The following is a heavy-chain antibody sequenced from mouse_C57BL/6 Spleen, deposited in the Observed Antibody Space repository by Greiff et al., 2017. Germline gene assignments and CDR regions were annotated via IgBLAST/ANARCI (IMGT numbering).Heavy chain of an antibody. Sequence: EVQLVESGGGLVQPGGSLSLSCAASGFTFTDYYMSWVRQPPGKALEWLGFIRNKANGYTTEYSASVKGRFTISRDNSPSILYLQMNALRAEDSATYYGARYLENFDYWGQGTTLTVSS. CDR1: GFTFTDYY. V-gene: IGHV7-3*01. CDR2: IRNKANGYTT. J-gene: IGHJ2*01. CDR3: ARYLENFDY.